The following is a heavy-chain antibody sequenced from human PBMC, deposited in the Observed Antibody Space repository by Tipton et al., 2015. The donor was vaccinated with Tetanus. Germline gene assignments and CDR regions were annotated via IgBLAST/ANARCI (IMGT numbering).Heavy chain of an antibody. CDR3: ARGVWFGPGPKYYFDS. J-gene: IGHJ4*02. CDR2: IYYSASA. CDR1: GGSISSSSYY. D-gene: IGHD3-10*01. Sequence: TLSLTCTVSGGSISSSSYYRGWFRQPPAKRLEWIVSIYYSASAYHNPSLKSRVTMSVDTSKNQFSLKLSSVTAADTAVYYCARGVWFGPGPKYYFDSWAQGTLVTVSS. V-gene: IGHV4-39*07.